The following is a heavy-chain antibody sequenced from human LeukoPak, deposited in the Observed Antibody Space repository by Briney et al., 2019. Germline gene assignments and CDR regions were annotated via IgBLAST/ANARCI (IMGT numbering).Heavy chain of an antibody. CDR2: MNPNSGNT. CDR1: GYTFTSYD. J-gene: IGHJ5*02. Sequence: ASVKVSCKASGYTFTSYDINWVRQATGQGLEWMGWMNPNSGNTGYAQKFQGRVTMTRNTSISTAYMELSSLRSEDTAVYYCARGAMMITMVRGFGPWGQGTLVTVSS. D-gene: IGHD3-10*01. CDR3: ARGAMMITMVRGFGP. V-gene: IGHV1-8*01.